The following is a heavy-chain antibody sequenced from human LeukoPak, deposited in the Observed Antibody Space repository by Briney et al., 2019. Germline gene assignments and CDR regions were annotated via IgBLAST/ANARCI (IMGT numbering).Heavy chain of an antibody. CDR3: VSFGPRTWSGYSSYMDV. CDR2: IIPIFGTA. D-gene: IGHD3-3*01. CDR1: GGTFSSYA. Sequence: SVKVSCKASGGTFSSYAISWVRQAPGQGLEWMGRIIPIFGTAIYAQKFQGRVTMTEDTSTDTAYMELSSLRSEDTAVYYCVSFGPRTWSGYSSYMDVWGKGTTVTVSS. V-gene: IGHV1-69*06. J-gene: IGHJ6*03.